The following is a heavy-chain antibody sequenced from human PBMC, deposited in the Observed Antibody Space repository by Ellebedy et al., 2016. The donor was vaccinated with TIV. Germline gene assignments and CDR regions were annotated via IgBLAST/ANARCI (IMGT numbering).Heavy chain of an antibody. V-gene: IGHV5-51*01. Sequence: KVSXXGSGYSFTSYWIGWVRQMPGKGLEWMGIIYPGDSDTRYSPSFQGQVTISADKSISTAYLQWSSLKASDTAMYYCARIYSSSWYALEYFQHWGQGTLVTVSS. J-gene: IGHJ1*01. D-gene: IGHD6-13*01. CDR1: GYSFTSYW. CDR2: IYPGDSDT. CDR3: ARIYSSSWYALEYFQH.